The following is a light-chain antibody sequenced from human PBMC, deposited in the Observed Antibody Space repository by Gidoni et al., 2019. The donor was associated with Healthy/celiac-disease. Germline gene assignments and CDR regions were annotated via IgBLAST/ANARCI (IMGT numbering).Light chain of an antibody. J-gene: IGKJ2*01. Sequence: DIQMTQSPSSLSASVGDRVTITCRASQSISSYLNWYQQKPVKAPKLLIYAASSLQSGVPSRFSGSGSGTDFTLTISSLQPEDFATYYCQQSDSTPYTFGQGTQLEIK. CDR2: AAS. CDR1: QSISSY. CDR3: QQSDSTPYT. V-gene: IGKV1-39*01.